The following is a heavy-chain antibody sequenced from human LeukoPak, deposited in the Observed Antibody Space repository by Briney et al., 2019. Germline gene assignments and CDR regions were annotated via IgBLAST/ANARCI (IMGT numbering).Heavy chain of an antibody. D-gene: IGHD2-21*01. V-gene: IGHV3-23*01. CDR3: AKAPVTTCGGAYCYPFDY. CDR2: ISGSGGST. J-gene: IGHJ4*02. Sequence: GGSLRLSCAASGFTFSSYAMSWVRQAPGKGLEWVSAISGSGGSTYYADSVKGRFTISRDNSKNTLYLQMNSLRPEDAAVYYCAKAPVTTCGGAYCYPFDYWGQGTLVTVSS. CDR1: GFTFSSYA.